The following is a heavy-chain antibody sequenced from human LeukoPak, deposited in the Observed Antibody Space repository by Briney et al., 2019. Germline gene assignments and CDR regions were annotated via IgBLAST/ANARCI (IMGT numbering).Heavy chain of an antibody. J-gene: IGHJ3*02. D-gene: IGHD2-2*02. CDR1: GGTFSSYA. V-gene: IGHV1-69*13. Sequence: SVKVSCKASGGTFSSYAISRVRQAPGQGLEWMGGIIPIFGTANYAQKFQGRVTITADESTSTAYMELSSLRSEDTAVYYCARGLLGYCSSTSCYTSAFDIWGQGTMVTVSS. CDR3: ARGLLGYCSSTSCYTSAFDI. CDR2: IIPIFGTA.